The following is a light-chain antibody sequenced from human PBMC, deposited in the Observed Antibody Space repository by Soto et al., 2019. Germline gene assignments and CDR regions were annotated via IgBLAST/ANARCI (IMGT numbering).Light chain of an antibody. Sequence: QSALTQPASVSGSPGQSITISCTGTSSDIGRYNHVSWYQQHPGKAPKVMIYDVSNRPSGVAIRFSGSKSGNTASLTISGLQAEDEADYYCSSYAPSGSQLFGGGTKLTVL. V-gene: IGLV2-14*01. CDR3: SSYAPSGSQL. J-gene: IGLJ2*01. CDR2: DVS. CDR1: SSDIGRYNH.